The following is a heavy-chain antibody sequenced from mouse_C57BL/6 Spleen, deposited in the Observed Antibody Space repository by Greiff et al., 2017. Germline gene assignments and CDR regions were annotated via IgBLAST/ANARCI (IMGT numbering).Heavy chain of an antibody. CDR1: GYSITSGYY. Sequence: EVQLQESGPGLVKPSQSLSLTCSVTGYSITSGYYWNWIRPFPGNKLEWMGYISYDGSNNYHPSLKNRISIASDTSKIQFFLKLNSVTAKDTATCDCARDDWDVTDYGGQGTTLTVSS. J-gene: IGHJ2*01. V-gene: IGHV3-6*01. D-gene: IGHD4-1*01. CDR2: ISYDGSN. CDR3: ARDDWDVTDY.